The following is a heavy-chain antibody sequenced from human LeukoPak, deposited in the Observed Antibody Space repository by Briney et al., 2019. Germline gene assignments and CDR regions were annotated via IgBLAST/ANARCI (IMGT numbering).Heavy chain of an antibody. CDR2: TWYDGNNK. Sequence: GRSLRLSCAASGFTFSSYGMHWVRQAPGKGLEWVAVTWYDGNNKDYVDSVKGRFTISRDNPKNTLYLQMNSLRPEDTAVYYCATDSSSRIQLWTPLKYWGQGTLVTVSS. CDR3: ATDSSSRIQLWTPLKY. D-gene: IGHD5-18*01. CDR1: GFTFSSYG. V-gene: IGHV3-33*01. J-gene: IGHJ4*02.